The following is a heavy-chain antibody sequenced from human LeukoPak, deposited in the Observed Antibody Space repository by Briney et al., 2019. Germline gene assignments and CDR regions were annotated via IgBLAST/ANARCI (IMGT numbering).Heavy chain of an antibody. CDR1: GFTFRNHW. Sequence: GGSLRLSCAASGFTFRNHWMHWVRQTPGKGLVWVSRISSDGSSITYADSVKGRFTISRDNAKNTLYLQMNNLRAEDTAMYYCARDQRVTGRPDIDYWGQGTLVIVSS. J-gene: IGHJ4*02. CDR2: ISSDGSSI. CDR3: ARDQRVTGRPDIDY. V-gene: IGHV3-74*03. D-gene: IGHD6-6*01.